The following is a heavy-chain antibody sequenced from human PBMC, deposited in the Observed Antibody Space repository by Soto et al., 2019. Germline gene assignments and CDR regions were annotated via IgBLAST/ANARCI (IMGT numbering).Heavy chain of an antibody. V-gene: IGHV4-34*01. D-gene: IGHD6-13*01. CDR2: INHSGST. CDR1: GGSFSGYY. J-gene: IGHJ3*02. CDR3: ARGIRKAAACTRIAFEN. Sequence: QVQLQQWGAGLFKPSETLSLTCAVYGGSFSGYYWSWIRQPPGKGLEWIGEINHSGSTNYNPSLLSRVPISVDTFKKQFSLKLSSVTAAGKAVYYCARGIRKAAACTRIAFENWGQGTMVTVSS.